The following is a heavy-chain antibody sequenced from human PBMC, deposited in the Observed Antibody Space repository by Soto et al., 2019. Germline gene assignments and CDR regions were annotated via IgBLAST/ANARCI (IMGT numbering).Heavy chain of an antibody. D-gene: IGHD5-12*01. CDR3: ARDRWLRKSKSYYYGMDV. J-gene: IGHJ6*02. Sequence: QVQLQESGPGLVKPSQTLSLTCTVSGGFISSGGYYWSWIRQHPGKGLEWIGYIYYSGSTYYNPSLKSRVTISVDTSKNQFSLKLSSVTAADTAVYYCARDRWLRKSKSYYYGMDVWGQGTTVTVSS. CDR2: IYYSGST. CDR1: GGFISSGGYY. V-gene: IGHV4-31*03.